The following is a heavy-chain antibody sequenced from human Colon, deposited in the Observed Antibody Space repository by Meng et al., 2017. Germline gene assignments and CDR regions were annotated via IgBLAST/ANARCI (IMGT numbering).Heavy chain of an antibody. V-gene: IGHV4-4*02. Sequence: GHRQESGLGLVKPSGTLSLTCAVSGDSIRSSNWWIWVRQPPGRGLEWIGEIYHSGSTNYNPSLKNRLSLTVDKSKNQFSLTLHSVTAADTAVYYCARVIYASGNMAHLDCWGQGTLVTVSS. J-gene: IGHJ4*02. D-gene: IGHD3-10*01. CDR3: ARVIYASGNMAHLDC. CDR1: GDSIRSSNW. CDR2: IYHSGST.